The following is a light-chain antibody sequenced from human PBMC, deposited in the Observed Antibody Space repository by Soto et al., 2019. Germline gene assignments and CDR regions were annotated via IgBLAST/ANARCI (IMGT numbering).Light chain of an antibody. J-gene: IGLJ1*01. Sequence: QSVLTQPASMSGSPGQSVTISCAGTNSDIGGYNYVSWYQHHPGKAPKLILYDVSSRPSGVSHRFSGSKSGNTASLTISGLQAEDEADYYCSSFSVASPLFGTGTKVTVL. V-gene: IGLV2-14*01. CDR1: NSDIGGYNY. CDR2: DVS. CDR3: SSFSVASPL.